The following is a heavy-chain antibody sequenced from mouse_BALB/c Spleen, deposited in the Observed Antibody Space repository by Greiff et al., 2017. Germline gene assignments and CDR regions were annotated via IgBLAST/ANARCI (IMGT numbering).Heavy chain of an antibody. D-gene: IGHD1-1*01. V-gene: IGHV3-6*02. CDR3: ARRYWFDY. Sequence: DVQLQESGPGLVKPSQSLSLTCSVTGYSITSGYYWNWIRQFPGNKLEWMGYISYDGSNNYNPSLKNRISITRDTSKNQFFLKLNSVTTEDTATYYCARRYWFDYWGQGTTLTVSS. CDR2: ISYDGSN. CDR1: GYSITSGYY. J-gene: IGHJ2*01.